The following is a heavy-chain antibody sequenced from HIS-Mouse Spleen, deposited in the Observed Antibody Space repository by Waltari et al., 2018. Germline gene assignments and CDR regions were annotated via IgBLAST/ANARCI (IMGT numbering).Heavy chain of an antibody. D-gene: IGHD1-1*01. J-gene: IGHJ3*02. CDR2: INSDGSST. CDR3: ARDLELDAFDI. Sequence: EVQLVESGGGLVQPGGSLRLSCSASGFTFSSSWLPWVRQAPGKGRVWVSRINSDGSSTSYADSVKGRFTISRDNAKNTLYLQMNSLRAEDTAVYYCARDLELDAFDIWGQGTMVTVSS. CDR1: GFTFSSSW. V-gene: IGHV3-74*01.